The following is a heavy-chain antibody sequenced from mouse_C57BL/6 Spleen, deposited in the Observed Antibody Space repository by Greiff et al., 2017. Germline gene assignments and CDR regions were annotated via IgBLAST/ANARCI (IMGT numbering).Heavy chain of an antibody. CDR1: GYTFTSYW. D-gene: IGHD2-3*01. CDR3: ARSPHHLCMGD. CDR2: IDPSDSYT. V-gene: IGHV1-50*01. J-gene: IGHJ4*01. Sequence: QVQLQQPGAELVKPGASVKLSCKASGYTFTSYWMQWVKQRPGQGLEWIGEIDPSDSYTNYNQKFKGKATLTVDTSSSTAYMQLSSLTSEDSAVYYCARSPHHLCMGDWGQGTSVTVSS.